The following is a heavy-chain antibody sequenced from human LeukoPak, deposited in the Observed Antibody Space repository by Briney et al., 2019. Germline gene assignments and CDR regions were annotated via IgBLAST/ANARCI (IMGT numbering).Heavy chain of an antibody. CDR3: ARGHFSHYYGSGSYRSYGMDV. D-gene: IGHD3-10*01. Sequence: GGSLRLSCAASGFTFSSYSMNWVRQAPGKGLEWVSYISSSSSTIYYADSVKGRFTISRDNAKNSLYLQMNSLRAEDTAVYYCARGHFSHYYGSGSYRSYGMDVWGQGTTVTVSS. CDR1: GFTFSSYS. CDR2: ISSSSSTI. J-gene: IGHJ6*02. V-gene: IGHV3-48*04.